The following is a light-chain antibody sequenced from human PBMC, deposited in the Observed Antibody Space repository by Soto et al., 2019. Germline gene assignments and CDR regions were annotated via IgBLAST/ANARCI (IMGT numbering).Light chain of an antibody. CDR3: NSYAGSNVV. CDR2: DVS. V-gene: IGLV2-8*01. CDR1: SSDVGGYNY. Sequence: QSALTQPPSASGSPGQSVTISCTGTSSDVGGYNYVSWYQQHPGKAPKLMIYDVSKRPSGVPDRFSGSKSGNTASLTVSGLQAEDEADYYCNSYAGSNVVFGGGTKVTVL. J-gene: IGLJ2*01.